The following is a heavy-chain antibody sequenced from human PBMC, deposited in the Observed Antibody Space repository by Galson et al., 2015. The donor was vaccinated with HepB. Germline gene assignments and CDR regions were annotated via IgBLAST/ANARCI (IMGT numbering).Heavy chain of an antibody. D-gene: IGHD6-13*01. CDR3: TRVGQGIHNFQH. V-gene: IGHV7-4-1*02. J-gene: IGHJ1*01. Sequence: SVKVSCKASGYTFTSYSINWVRQAPGQGLEWMGWINTNTGNPTYARGFTGRFVFSLDTSVSTAYLQVSSLKAEDTAIYYCTRVGQGIHNFQHWGQGTLVTVSS. CDR1: GYTFTSYS. CDR2: INTNTGNP.